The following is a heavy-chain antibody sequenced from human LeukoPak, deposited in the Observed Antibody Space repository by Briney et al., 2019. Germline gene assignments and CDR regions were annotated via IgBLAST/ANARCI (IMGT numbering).Heavy chain of an antibody. D-gene: IGHD5-18*01. V-gene: IGHV4-34*01. CDR3: ARGGDTAMNPFDY. Sequence: PSETLSLTCAVYGGSFSGYFWSWIRQPPGKGLEWIGEINHSGSTNYNPSLKSRVTISVDPSKNQFSPKLTSVTAADTAVYYCARGGDTAMNPFDYWGQGTLVTVSS. CDR2: INHSGST. J-gene: IGHJ4*02. CDR1: GGSFSGYF.